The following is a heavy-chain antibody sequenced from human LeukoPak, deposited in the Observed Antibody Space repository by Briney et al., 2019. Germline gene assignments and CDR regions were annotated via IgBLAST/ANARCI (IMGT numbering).Heavy chain of an antibody. D-gene: IGHD3-10*01. J-gene: IGHJ6*02. V-gene: IGHV4-39*01. CDR1: GGSISSSSYY. CDR2: IYYSGST. Sequence: SETLSLTCTVSGGSISSSSYYWGWIRQPPGKGLEWIGSIYYSGSTYYNPSLKSRVTISVDTSKNQFSLKLSSVTAADTAVYYCARRNPSVRGILMDVWGQGTTVTVSS. CDR3: ARRNPSVRGILMDV.